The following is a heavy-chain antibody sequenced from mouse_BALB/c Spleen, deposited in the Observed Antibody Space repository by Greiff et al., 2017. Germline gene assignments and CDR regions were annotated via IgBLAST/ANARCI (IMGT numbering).Heavy chain of an antibody. CDR2: IWGDGST. CDR1: GFSLTGYG. CDR3: ARDRGYRYDVGAMDY. J-gene: IGHJ4*01. V-gene: IGHV2-6-7*01. D-gene: IGHD2-14*01. Sequence: VKLMESGPGLVAPSQSLSITCTVSGFSLTGYGVNWVRQPPGKGLEWLGMIWGDGSTDYNSALKSRLSISKDNSKSQVFLKMNSLQTDDTARYYCARDRGYRYDVGAMDYWGQGTSVTVSS.